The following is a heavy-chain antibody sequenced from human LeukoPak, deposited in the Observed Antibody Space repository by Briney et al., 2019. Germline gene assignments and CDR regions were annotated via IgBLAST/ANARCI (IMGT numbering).Heavy chain of an antibody. J-gene: IGHJ1*01. V-gene: IGHV1-2*02. Sequence: ASVKVSCKASGYTFTGYYMHWVRQAPGQGLEWMGWINPNSGGTNYAQKFQGRVTMTRDTSISTAYMELSRLRSDDTAVYYCERXFAXAGTRRVYFQHWGQGTLVTVSS. D-gene: IGHD6-19*01. CDR1: GYTFTGYY. CDR2: INPNSGGT. CDR3: ERXFAXAGTRRVYFQH.